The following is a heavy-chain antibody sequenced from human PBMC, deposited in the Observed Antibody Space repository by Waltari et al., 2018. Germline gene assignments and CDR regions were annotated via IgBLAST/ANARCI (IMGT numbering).Heavy chain of an antibody. CDR3: ARTLPPDNKSWHYYFGMDV. CDR2: IIPMFNKT. Sequence: QVQLVQSGAEAKKPGSSVKVSCKSSGGTFANYAISWVRQAPGQGVEWMGGIIPMFNKTNYPKKFKDRVTITKDESTTTAFMELSGLRFDDTAIYYCARTLPPDNKSWHYYFGMDVWGQGTTVTVSS. CDR1: GGTFANYA. D-gene: IGHD1-1*01. V-gene: IGHV1-69*05. J-gene: IGHJ6*02.